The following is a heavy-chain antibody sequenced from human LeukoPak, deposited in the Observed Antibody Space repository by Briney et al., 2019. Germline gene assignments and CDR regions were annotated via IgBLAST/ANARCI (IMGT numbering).Heavy chain of an antibody. V-gene: IGHV3-30*18. CDR3: AKVPYGSGSYLPYYFDY. J-gene: IGHJ4*02. D-gene: IGHD3-10*01. CDR2: ISYDGSNK. Sequence: GGSLRLSCAASGFTFSSYGMHWVRQAPGKGLEWVAVISYDGSNKYYADSVKGRFTISRDNSKNTLYLQMNSLRAEDTAVYYCAKVPYGSGSYLPYYFDYWGQGTLSPSPQ. CDR1: GFTFSSYG.